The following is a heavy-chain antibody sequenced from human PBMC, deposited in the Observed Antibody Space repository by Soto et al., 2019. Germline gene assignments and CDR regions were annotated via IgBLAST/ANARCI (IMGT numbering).Heavy chain of an antibody. CDR2: INSDGSVT. J-gene: IGHJ6*02. CDR3: ARESGMNGMDV. V-gene: IGHV3-74*01. Sequence: GGSLRLSCAASEFTFSSYWMHWVRQPPWTGLVWVSHINSDGSVTNYADSVKGRFTISRDNAKNTVYLQMNSLRAEDTAVYYCARESGMNGMDVWAQGTTVTVSS. CDR1: EFTFSSYW.